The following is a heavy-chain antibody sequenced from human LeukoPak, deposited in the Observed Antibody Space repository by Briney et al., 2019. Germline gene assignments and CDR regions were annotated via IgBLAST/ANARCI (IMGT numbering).Heavy chain of an antibody. CDR1: GYTFTSYG. CDR2: INTNTGNP. J-gene: IGHJ4*02. CDR3: ARDMEVASFDY. Sequence: ASVKVSCKASGYTFTSYGISWVRQAPGQGLEWMGWINTNTGNPTYAQGFAGRFVFSSDTSVSTAYLQINSLKAEDTAVYYCARDMEVASFDYWGQGTLVTVSS. V-gene: IGHV7-4-1*02. D-gene: IGHD2-15*01.